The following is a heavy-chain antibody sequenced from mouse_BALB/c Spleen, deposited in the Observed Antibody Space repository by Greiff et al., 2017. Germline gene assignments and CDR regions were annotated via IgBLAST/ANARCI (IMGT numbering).Heavy chain of an antibody. J-gene: IGHJ2*01. D-gene: IGHD1-1*01. CDR3: ARHYYGSSYEDFDY. Sequence: QVQLKQSGAELAKPGASVKMSCKASGYTFTSYWMHWVKQRPGQGLEWIGYINPSTGYTEYNQKFKDKATLTADKSSSTAYMQLSSLTSEDSAVYYCARHYYGSSYEDFDYWGQGTTLTVSS. CDR1: GYTFTSYW. CDR2: INPSTGYT. V-gene: IGHV1-7*01.